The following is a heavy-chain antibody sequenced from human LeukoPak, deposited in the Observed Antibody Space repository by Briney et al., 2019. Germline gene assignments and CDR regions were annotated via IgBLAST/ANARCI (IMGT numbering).Heavy chain of an antibody. D-gene: IGHD3-3*01. CDR2: INPNSGGT. CDR1: GYTFTGYY. J-gene: IGHJ6*02. V-gene: IGHV1-2*02. CDR3: GRRPKRFPCMDV. Sequence: GASVKVSCKASGYTFTGYYMHWVRQAPGQGLEWMGWINPNSGGTNYAQKFQGRVTMTRDTSISTAYMELSRLRSDDTAVYYCGRRPKRFPCMDVWGQGTTVTVSS.